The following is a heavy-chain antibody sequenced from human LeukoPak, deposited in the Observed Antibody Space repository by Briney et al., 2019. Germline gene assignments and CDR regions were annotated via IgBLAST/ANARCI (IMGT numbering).Heavy chain of an antibody. CDR3: ATKGDWN. J-gene: IGHJ4*02. V-gene: IGHV3-7*01. CDR1: GFTFSTFW. CDR2: IKQDGSEK. D-gene: IGHD3/OR15-3a*01. Sequence: PGGSLRLSCAASGFTFSTFWMTWVRQAPGKGLEWVANIKQDGSEKYYVDSVKGRFTISRDNSKNTLYLQMNSLRAEDTAVYYCATKGDWNWGQGTLVTVSS.